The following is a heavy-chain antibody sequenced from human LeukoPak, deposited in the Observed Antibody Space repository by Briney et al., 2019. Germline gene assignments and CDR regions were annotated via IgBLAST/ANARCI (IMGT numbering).Heavy chain of an antibody. D-gene: IGHD4-23*01. J-gene: IGHJ6*02. CDR3: ARTPNYGGNSHYYGMDV. Sequence: GGSLRLSCAASGFTFSDYYMSWIRQAPGKGLEWVSYISSSGSTIYYADSVKGRFTISRDNAKNSLYLQMNSLRAEDTAVYYCARTPNYGGNSHYYGMDVWGQGTTVTVSS. V-gene: IGHV3-11*01. CDR2: ISSSGSTI. CDR1: GFTFSDYY.